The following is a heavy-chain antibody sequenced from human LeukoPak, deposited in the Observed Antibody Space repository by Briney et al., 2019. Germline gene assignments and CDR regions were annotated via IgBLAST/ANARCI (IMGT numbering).Heavy chain of an antibody. CDR2: INPNSGGT. D-gene: IGHD2-2*01. CDR3: ARGESVPAATQRYYYYYYYMDV. J-gene: IGHJ6*03. Sequence: ASVKVSCKASGYTFTGYYMHWVRQAPGQGLEWMGWINPNSGGTNYAQKFQGRDTMTRDTSISTAYMELSRLRSDDTAVYYCARGESVPAATQRYYYYYYYMDVWGKGTTVTVSS. V-gene: IGHV1-2*02. CDR1: GYTFTGYY.